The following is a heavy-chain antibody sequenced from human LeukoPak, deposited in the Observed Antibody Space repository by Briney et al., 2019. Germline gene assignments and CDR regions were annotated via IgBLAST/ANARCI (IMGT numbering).Heavy chain of an antibody. CDR1: GGSISSSNW. D-gene: IGHD2-2*01. V-gene: IGHV4-4*02. CDR3: ARRGTSGLGD. J-gene: IGHJ4*02. Sequence: PSETLSLTCAVSGGSISSSNWWNRVRQPPGKGLEWIGEIYHSGSTNYNSSLKTRVTISVDKSKNQFSLKLSSVTAADTAIYYCARRGTSGLGDWGQGTLVTVSS. CDR2: IYHSGST.